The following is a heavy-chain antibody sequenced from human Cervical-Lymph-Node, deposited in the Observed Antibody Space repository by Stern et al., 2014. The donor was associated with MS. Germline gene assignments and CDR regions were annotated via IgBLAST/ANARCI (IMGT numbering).Heavy chain of an antibody. J-gene: IGHJ5*02. V-gene: IGHV2-26*01. CDR3: ARMLYTTGWYGLRWFDP. Sequence: QVPLRESGPVLVKPTETLTLTCTVSGFSLTNARMGVSWIRQPPGKALEWLAPILSNDEKSYSTSLKSRLTISKDTSKSQVVLTMTNMDPVDTGTYYCARMLYTTGWYGLRWFDPWGQGTPVTVSS. D-gene: IGHD6-19*01. CDR1: GFSLTNARMG. CDR2: ILSNDEK.